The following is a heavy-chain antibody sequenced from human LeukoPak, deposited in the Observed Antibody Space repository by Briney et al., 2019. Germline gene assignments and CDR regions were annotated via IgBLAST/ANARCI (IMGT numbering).Heavy chain of an antibody. Sequence: PGGSLRLSCAASGFTFSSYGMHWVRQAPGKGLEWVAFIRYDGSNKYYADSVKGRFTSSRDNSKNTLFLQMNNLRVEDTAVYYCATNPPQYSGSSYYYYFYMDVWGKGTAVTISS. D-gene: IGHD1-26*01. V-gene: IGHV3-30*02. CDR3: ATNPPQYSGSSYYYYFYMDV. CDR2: IRYDGSNK. CDR1: GFTFSSYG. J-gene: IGHJ6*03.